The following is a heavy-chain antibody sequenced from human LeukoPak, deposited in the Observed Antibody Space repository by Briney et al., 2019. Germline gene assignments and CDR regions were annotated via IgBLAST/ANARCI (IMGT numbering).Heavy chain of an antibody. J-gene: IGHJ4*02. Sequence: PGGSLRLSCAASGFTFSSYAMHWVRQAPGKGLEWVAVISYDGSNKYYADSVKGRFTISRDNSKNTLYLQMNSLRAEDTAVYYCASERWYDYVWGSYRSYYFDYWGQGTLVTVSS. V-gene: IGHV3-30*04. CDR3: ASERWYDYVWGSYRSYYFDY. CDR1: GFTFSSYA. CDR2: ISYDGSNK. D-gene: IGHD3-16*02.